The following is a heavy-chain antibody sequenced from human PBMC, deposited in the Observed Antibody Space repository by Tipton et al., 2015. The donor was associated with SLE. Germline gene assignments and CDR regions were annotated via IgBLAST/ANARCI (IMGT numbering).Heavy chain of an antibody. CDR3: ARTGSGNFYFYYYLDV. J-gene: IGHJ6*03. D-gene: IGHD3-10*01. Sequence: QSGAEVKKPGASVRVSCKASGYTFSNLGISWVRQAPGQGLEWMGWISTYSGNPKYAQKFKDRVTMTRDTSTSTAYMELKSLRTDDTAVYYCARTGSGNFYFYYYLDVWGKGTTVTVSS. V-gene: IGHV1-18*01. CDR2: ISTYSGNP. CDR1: GYTFSNLG.